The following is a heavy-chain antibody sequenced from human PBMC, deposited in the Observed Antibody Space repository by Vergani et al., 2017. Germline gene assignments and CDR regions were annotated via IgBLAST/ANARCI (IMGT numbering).Heavy chain of an antibody. CDR2: IKQDGSEK. Sequence: VQLVESGGGLVERGGSLRLSCEASGFSFSSYKMGWVRQAPGKGLEWVANIKQDGSEKGYVDSVKGRFTISRDNGKNSLSLQMVSLRGEDTAVYYCGRERPETNAYDYWGQGTLVTVSS. CDR1: GFSFSSYK. J-gene: IGHJ4*02. CDR3: GRERPETNAYDY. D-gene: IGHD1-7*01. V-gene: IGHV3-7*01.